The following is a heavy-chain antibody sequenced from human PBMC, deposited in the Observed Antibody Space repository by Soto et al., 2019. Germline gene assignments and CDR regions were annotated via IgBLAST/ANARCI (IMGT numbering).Heavy chain of an antibody. CDR1: GGTFSSYA. CDR2: IIPIFGAT. V-gene: IGHV1-69*06. CDR3: ARIGGSCLDS. J-gene: IGHJ5*01. Sequence: QVQLVQSGAEVKKPGSSVKVSCKASGGTFSSYAITWVRQAPGQGLDWMGEIIPIFGATNFAQKFQGRVTITADTSTTPACMELSSLTSEDTAVYYCARIGGSCLDSWGQGTLVTVSS. D-gene: IGHD2-15*01.